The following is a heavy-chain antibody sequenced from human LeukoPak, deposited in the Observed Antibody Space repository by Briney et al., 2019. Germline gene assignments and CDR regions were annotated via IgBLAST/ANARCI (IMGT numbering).Heavy chain of an antibody. CDR2: ISGSSIYI. CDR3: ASAYGDYSSFDY. V-gene: IGHV3-21*01. Sequence: GGSLRLSCVASGFTFMMYIMNGVPEALGEGLEWVSSISGSSIYIYYADSVKGRFTISRDNAKNSLYLQMNSLRAEDTAVYYCASAYGDYSSFDYWGQGTLVIVSS. CDR1: GFTFMMYI. D-gene: IGHD4-17*01. J-gene: IGHJ4*02.